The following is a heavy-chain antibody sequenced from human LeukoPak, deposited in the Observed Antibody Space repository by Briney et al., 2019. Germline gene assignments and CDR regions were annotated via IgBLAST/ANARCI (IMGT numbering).Heavy chain of an antibody. Sequence: PGGSLRLSCAASGFTFSSYSMNWVRQAPGKGLEWVSSISSSSSYIYYADSVKGRFTISRDNAKNSLYLQMNSLRAEDTAVYYCARSITMIVVENPNWFDPWGQGTLVTVSS. CDR2: ISSSSSYI. D-gene: IGHD3-22*01. CDR1: GFTFSSYS. V-gene: IGHV3-21*01. CDR3: ARSITMIVVENPNWFDP. J-gene: IGHJ5*02.